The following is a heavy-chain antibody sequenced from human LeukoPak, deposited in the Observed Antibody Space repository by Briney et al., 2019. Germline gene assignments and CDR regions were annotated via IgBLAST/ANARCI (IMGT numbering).Heavy chain of an antibody. CDR2: ISGSSSYT. D-gene: IGHD6-19*01. J-gene: IGHJ4*02. CDR1: GFTFSDYY. V-gene: IGHV3-11*03. Sequence: PGGSLRLSCAASGFTFSDYYMCWIRQVPGKGLEWVSYISGSSSYTNYADSVKGRFTISRDNANNSLYLQMNSLRAEDTAVYYCTRITVVAGNTYLADYWGQGTLVTVSS. CDR3: TRITVVAGNTYLADY.